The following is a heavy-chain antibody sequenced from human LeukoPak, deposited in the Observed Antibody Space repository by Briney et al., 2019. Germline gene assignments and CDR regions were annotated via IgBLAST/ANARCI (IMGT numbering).Heavy chain of an antibody. D-gene: IGHD2-21*01. V-gene: IGHV3-9*01. J-gene: IGHJ6*03. CDR1: GFTFDDYA. CDR3: AKSISRYYYYYMDV. Sequence: GGSLRLSCAASGFTFDDYAMHWVRQAPGKGLEWVSGISWSSGSIGYADSVEGRFTISRDNAKNSLYLQMNSLRAEDTALYYCAKSISRYYYYYMDVWGKGTTVTVSS. CDR2: ISWSSGSI.